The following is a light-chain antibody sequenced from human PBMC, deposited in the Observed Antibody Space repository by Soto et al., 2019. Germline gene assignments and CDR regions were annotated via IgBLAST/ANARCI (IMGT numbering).Light chain of an antibody. Sequence: VLAQPASVSGSPGQSITISCTGTSSGVGAYDAVSWYQQHPGKAPQVIIYRGTKRPSGVSTRFSGSVSGNTASLTVSGLQAEDEDEYFCCSSAPESTYVFGTGTRSPS. J-gene: IGLJ1*01. V-gene: IGLV2-23*01. CDR2: RGT. CDR1: SSGVGAYDA. CDR3: CSSAPESTYV.